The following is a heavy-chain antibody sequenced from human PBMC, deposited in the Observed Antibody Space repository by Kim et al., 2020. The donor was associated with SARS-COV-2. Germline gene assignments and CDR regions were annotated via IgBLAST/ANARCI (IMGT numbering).Heavy chain of an antibody. V-gene: IGHV3-48*04. CDR3: ARTTAADY. J-gene: IGHJ4*02. CDR2: SSTI. Sequence: SSTIYYAHSEKGRFTISRDNAKNSLYLQMNSLRAEDTAVYYCARTTAADYWGQGTLVTVSS. D-gene: IGHD6-13*01.